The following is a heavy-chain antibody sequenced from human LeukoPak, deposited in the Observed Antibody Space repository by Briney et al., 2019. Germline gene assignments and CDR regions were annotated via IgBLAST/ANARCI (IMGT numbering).Heavy chain of an antibody. CDR1: GGSISGYY. D-gene: IGHD6-13*01. V-gene: IGHV4-59*01. J-gene: IGHJ4*02. Sequence: PSETLSLTCTVSGGSISGYYWSWIRQPPGKGLEWIGYIYYSGSTNYNPSLKSRVTISVDTSKNQFSLKLSSVTAADTAVYYCARSPGIAAAGKPEYYFDYWGQGTLVTVSS. CDR2: IYYSGST. CDR3: ARSPGIAAAGKPEYYFDY.